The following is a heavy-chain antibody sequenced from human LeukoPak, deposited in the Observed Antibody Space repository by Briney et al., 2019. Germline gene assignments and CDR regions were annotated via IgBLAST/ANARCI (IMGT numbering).Heavy chain of an antibody. Sequence: SETLSLTCAVYGGSFSGYYWSWIRQPPGKGLEWIGEINHSGSTNYNPSLKSRVTISVDTSKNQFSLKLSSVTAADTAVYYCVRGGYSSFGYWGQGTLVTVSS. J-gene: IGHJ4*02. V-gene: IGHV4-34*01. CDR3: VRGGYSSFGY. D-gene: IGHD6-13*01. CDR2: INHSGST. CDR1: GGSFSGYY.